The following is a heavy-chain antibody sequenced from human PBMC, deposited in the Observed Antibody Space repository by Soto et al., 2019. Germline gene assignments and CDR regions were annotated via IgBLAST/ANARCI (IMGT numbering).Heavy chain of an antibody. D-gene: IGHD3-9*01. CDR3: ARDMTGADDY. V-gene: IGHV3-74*01. Sequence: EVHLVESGGGLVQPGGSLRLSCAASGFTFSKYWFHWVRQAPGKGLMWVSRIDPYDTGITYADSVKGRFTISRDNARKTLYLQMDSLTAEDTAVYYCARDMTGADDYLGQGTLVTVSS. CDR1: GFTFSKYW. J-gene: IGHJ4*02. CDR2: IDPYDTGI.